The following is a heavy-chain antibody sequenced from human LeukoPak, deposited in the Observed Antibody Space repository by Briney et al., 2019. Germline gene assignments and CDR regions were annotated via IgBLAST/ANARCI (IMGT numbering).Heavy chain of an antibody. CDR3: VRKGSMVRGVPANWFDP. D-gene: IGHD3-10*01. Sequence: PSETLSLTCTVSGGSTSSSSYYWGWIRQPPGKGLEWIGNIYYSGSAFYSPSLKSRATISVDTSKNQFSLRLSSVTAADTAVYYCVRKGSMVRGVPANWFDPWGQGTLVTVSS. J-gene: IGHJ5*02. CDR2: IYYSGSA. V-gene: IGHV4-39*01. CDR1: GGSTSSSSYY.